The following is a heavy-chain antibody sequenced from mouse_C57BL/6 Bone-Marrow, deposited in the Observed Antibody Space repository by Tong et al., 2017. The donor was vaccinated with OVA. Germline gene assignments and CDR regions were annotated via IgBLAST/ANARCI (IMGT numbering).Heavy chain of an antibody. CDR3: APTMITERFAY. Sequence: VQLKESGPGLVAPSQSLSITCTVSGFSLTSYGVHWVRQPPGKGLEWLGLIWAGGSTNYNSALMSRLSISKDNSKSQVFLKMNSLQTDDTAMYYCAPTMITERFAYWGQGTLVTVSA. V-gene: IGHV2-9*02. D-gene: IGHD2-4*01. J-gene: IGHJ3*01. CDR2: IWAGGST. CDR1: GFSLTSYG.